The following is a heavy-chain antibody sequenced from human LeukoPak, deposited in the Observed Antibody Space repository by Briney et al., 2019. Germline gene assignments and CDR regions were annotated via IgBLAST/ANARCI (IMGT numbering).Heavy chain of an antibody. Sequence: PGGSLRLSCAASGFTFSTYAVNSVRQAPGKGLEWVSAISSSGGTTYYAVSVKGRFSISRDNSKNTLYLRMNSLRAEDTAIYYCAKDRNAWPTNFDSWGQGTLVTVSA. V-gene: IGHV3-23*01. CDR2: ISSSGGTT. CDR3: AKDRNAWPTNFDS. J-gene: IGHJ4*02. CDR1: GFTFSTYA. D-gene: IGHD5-24*01.